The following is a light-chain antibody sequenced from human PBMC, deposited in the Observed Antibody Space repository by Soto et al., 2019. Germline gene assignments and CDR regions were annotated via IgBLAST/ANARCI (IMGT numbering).Light chain of an antibody. J-gene: IGLJ7*02. CDR1: NIGSKS. V-gene: IGLV3-21*02. Sequence: SYELTQPPSVSVAPGQTARITCGGNNIGSKSVHWYQQKPGQAPVLVVYDDSDRPSGIPARFSGSNSGNTATLTITRVEAGDEADYYCQVWDSSSDHLAVFGGGTQLTA. CDR2: DDS. CDR3: QVWDSSSDHLAV.